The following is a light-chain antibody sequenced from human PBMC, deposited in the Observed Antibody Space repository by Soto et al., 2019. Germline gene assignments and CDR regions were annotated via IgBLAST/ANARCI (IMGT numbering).Light chain of an antibody. V-gene: IGKV3-20*01. CDR3: QQYGISLLFT. Sequence: EIVLTQSPGTLSLSPGERATLSCRASQSVSSSYLAWYQQEPDQAPRLLIYGASSRATGIPDRFSGSGSGTDFTLTISRLEPEDFAVYYCQQYGISLLFTFGPGTKVDMK. J-gene: IGKJ3*01. CDR2: GAS. CDR1: QSVSSSY.